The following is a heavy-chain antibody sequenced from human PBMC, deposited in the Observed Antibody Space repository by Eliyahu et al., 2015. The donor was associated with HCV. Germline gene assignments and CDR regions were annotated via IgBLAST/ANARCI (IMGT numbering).Heavy chain of an antibody. CDR1: GFSFDIYS. V-gene: IGHV3-7*01. CDR2: INEYGSEK. CDR3: AREPRYDSSGYFLPYYYYGLDV. J-gene: IGHJ6*02. D-gene: IGHD3-22*01. Sequence: EVQLVESGGGLVQPGGSLKLSCAASGFSFDIYSXAWXRQAPGKGLEWGANINEYGSEKYYVDSVKGRFTISRNNADNLLYLQMSSLRAEDTAVYYCAREPRYDSSGYFLPYYYYGLDVWGQGTTVTVSS.